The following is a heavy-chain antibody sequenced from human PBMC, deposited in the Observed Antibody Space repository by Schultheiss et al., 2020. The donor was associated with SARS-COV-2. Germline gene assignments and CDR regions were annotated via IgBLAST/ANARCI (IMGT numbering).Heavy chain of an antibody. CDR3: ARGRNRRFDY. J-gene: IGHJ4*02. CDR1: GGSISSGGYS. V-gene: IGHV4-30-2*01. CDR2: IYHSGST. Sequence: SETLSLTCAVSGGSISSGGYSWSWIRQPPGKGLEWIGEIYHSGSTNYNPSLKSRVTISVDKSKNQFSLRLSSVTAADTAVYYCARGRNRRFDYWGQGTLVTVSS.